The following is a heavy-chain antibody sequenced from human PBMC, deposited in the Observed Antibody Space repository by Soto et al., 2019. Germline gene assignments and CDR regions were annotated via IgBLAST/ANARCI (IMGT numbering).Heavy chain of an antibody. V-gene: IGHV2-5*02. Sequence: QITLKESGPTLVKPTQTLTLTCTFSGFSLSTSGVGGGWIRQPPEKAMEWLAPIYWDHDKRYSPSLKSRLTITKDTSKNPVVLTITNMDPVDTATYYCAHRREFCSGNSRYSIWFDPWGQGTLVTVSS. J-gene: IGHJ5*02. CDR2: IYWDHDK. D-gene: IGHD2-15*01. CDR1: GFSLSTSGVG. CDR3: AHRREFCSGNSRYSIWFDP.